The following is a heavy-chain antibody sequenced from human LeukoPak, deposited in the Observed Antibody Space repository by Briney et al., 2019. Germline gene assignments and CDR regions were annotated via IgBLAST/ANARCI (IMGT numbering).Heavy chain of an antibody. V-gene: IGHV4-30-4*01. CDR3: ARGGGSYYVVGFDY. Sequence: ASQTLSLTCTVSGGSISSGDYYWSWIRQPPGKGLEWIGYIYYSGSTYYNPSLKSRVTISVDTSKNQFSLKLSSVTAAGTAVYYCARGGGSYYVVGFDYWGQGTLVTVSS. CDR2: IYYSGST. J-gene: IGHJ4*02. D-gene: IGHD1-26*01. CDR1: GGSISSGDYY.